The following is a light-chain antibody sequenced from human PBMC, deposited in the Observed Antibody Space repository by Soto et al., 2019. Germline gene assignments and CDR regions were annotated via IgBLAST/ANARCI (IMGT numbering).Light chain of an antibody. CDR2: GAS. Sequence: EIVLTQSPGTLSLSPGERATLSCRASQSVSSSYLAWYQQKPGQAPRLLISGASCRPTGLPDRFSGSGSGTDFTLIISRLEPEDVAVDDCQQYGSAPPRSCTFGQGTKLEIK. CDR3: QQYGSAPPRSCT. V-gene: IGKV3-20*01. CDR1: QSVSSSY. J-gene: IGKJ2*02.